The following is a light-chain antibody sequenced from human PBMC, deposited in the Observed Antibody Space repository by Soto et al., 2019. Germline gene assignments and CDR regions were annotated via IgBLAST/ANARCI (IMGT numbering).Light chain of an antibody. CDR2: GAS. V-gene: IGKV3-20*01. CDR3: QQYVSSPPLT. Sequence: VFTQSPGTLSWSPGERATLSCRASQTFSSSYLALYQQQPGQAPRLLIYGASTRATGIPARFSGSGSGTEFTLTISRLEPEDFAIYYCQQYVSSPPLTFGQGTRLEIK. CDR1: QTFSSSY. J-gene: IGKJ5*01.